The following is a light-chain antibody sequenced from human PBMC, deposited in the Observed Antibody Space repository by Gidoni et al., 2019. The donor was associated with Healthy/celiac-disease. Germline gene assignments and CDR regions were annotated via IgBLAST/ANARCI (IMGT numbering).Light chain of an antibody. J-gene: IGKJ2*01. Sequence: DIQMTQSPSSRSASVGDRVTITCRASQSISSYLNWYQQKPGKAPKLLIYAASSLQSGVPSRFSGSVSVTDFTLTIIILQPEDFATYYCQQSYSTPYTFGQGTKLEIK. CDR3: QQSYSTPYT. CDR2: AAS. V-gene: IGKV1-39*01. CDR1: QSISSY.